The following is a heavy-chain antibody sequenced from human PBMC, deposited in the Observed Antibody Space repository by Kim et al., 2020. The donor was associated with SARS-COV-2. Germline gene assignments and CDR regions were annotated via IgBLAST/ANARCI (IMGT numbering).Heavy chain of an antibody. CDR1: GFTFSGYG. CDR3: VRETHYYDSSGYEAYYFDY. J-gene: IGHJ4*02. V-gene: IGHV3-33*05. Sequence: GGSLRLSCAASGFTFSGYGMHWVRQAPGKGLEWVAVISYDGSNKYYADSVKGRFTISRDNSKNTLYLQMNSLRAEDTAVYYCVRETHYYDSSGYEAYYFDYWGQGTLVTVSS. CDR2: ISYDGSNK. D-gene: IGHD3-22*01.